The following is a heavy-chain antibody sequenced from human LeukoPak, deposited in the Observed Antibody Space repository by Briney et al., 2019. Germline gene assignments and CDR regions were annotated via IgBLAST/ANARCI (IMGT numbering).Heavy chain of an antibody. CDR2: TSGSSGSTI. CDR1: GFTFSRYG. J-gene: IGHJ4*02. CDR3: ARDKIQWLRYSYFDY. Sequence: PGGSLRLSCKASGFTFSRYGMNWVRQAPGRGLEWLSYTSGSSGSTIYHAQSVRGRFTISRDDAKNTLYLQMNSLRADDTAVYFCARDKIQWLRYSYFDYWGQGVLVTVSS. D-gene: IGHD5-12*01. V-gene: IGHV3-48*01.